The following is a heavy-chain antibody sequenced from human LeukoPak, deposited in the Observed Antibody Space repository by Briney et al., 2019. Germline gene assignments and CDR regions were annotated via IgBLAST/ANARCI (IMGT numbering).Heavy chain of an antibody. Sequence: ASVKVSCKASGYTVTSYGISWVRQAPGQGLEWMGWMSAYNGNTRDAQKLQGRVTMTTDTSTSTAYMELRSLRSDDTAVYYCARSAVADTGGWFDPWGQGTLVTVSS. CDR3: ARSAVADTGGWFDP. D-gene: IGHD6-19*01. V-gene: IGHV1-18*01. CDR2: MSAYNGNT. J-gene: IGHJ5*02. CDR1: GYTVTSYG.